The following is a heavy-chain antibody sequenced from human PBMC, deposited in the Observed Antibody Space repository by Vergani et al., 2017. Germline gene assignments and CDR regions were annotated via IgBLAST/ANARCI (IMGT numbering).Heavy chain of an antibody. D-gene: IGHD4/OR15-4a*01. CDR3: ARDSDYSFDY. CDR1: GFTFTTYA. J-gene: IGHJ4*02. V-gene: IGHV3-23*04. CDR2: ISASGDTT. Sequence: RLVQSGGGLAHPGGSLRLSCAASGFTFTTYAMTWVRQAPGKGLEWVSGISASGDTTYYADSVRGRVTISRDNSRYTLYLQMNSLRAEDTAVYYCARDSDYSFDYWGQGTLVTVSS.